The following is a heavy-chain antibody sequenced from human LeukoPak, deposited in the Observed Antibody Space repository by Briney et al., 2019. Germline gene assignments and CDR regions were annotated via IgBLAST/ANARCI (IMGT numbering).Heavy chain of an antibody. CDR3: ARDLELMSPLTPFTVTEL. D-gene: IGHD4-17*01. Sequence: GGSLRLSCAASGFTFSSYSMNWVRQAPGKGLEWVSSISSSSSYIYYADSVKGRFTISRDNAKNSLYLQMNSLRAEDTAVYYCARDLELMSPLTPFTVTELRGQGTLVTVSS. CDR2: ISSSSSYI. J-gene: IGHJ4*02. V-gene: IGHV3-21*01. CDR1: GFTFSSYS.